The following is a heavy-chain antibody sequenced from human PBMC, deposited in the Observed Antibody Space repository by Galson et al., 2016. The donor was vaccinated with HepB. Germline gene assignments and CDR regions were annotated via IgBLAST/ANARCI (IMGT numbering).Heavy chain of an antibody. CDR1: GGTFSSFA. V-gene: IGHV1-69*13. D-gene: IGHD6-19*01. Sequence: SVKVSCKASGGTFSSFAISWVRQAPGQGLEWMGGIIPIFGPANYAQKFQGRVTITADEPTSTGYMELSSLRFEDTAVYYCARDKSSSSGWYGDYYYHMDVWGQGTTVTVSS. CDR3: ARDKSSSSGWYGDYYYHMDV. CDR2: IIPIFGPA. J-gene: IGHJ6*02.